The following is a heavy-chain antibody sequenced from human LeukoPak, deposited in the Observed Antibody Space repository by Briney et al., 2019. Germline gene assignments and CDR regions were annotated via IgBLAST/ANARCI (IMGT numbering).Heavy chain of an antibody. Sequence: GGSLRLSCAASGFTFSRYWMSWVRQAPGKGLEWVANIKQDRSEKYYVDSVKRRFTIASNNANKSLYLQMNSLRAEDTAVYYCARDRSAARPTDYWGQGTLVIVSS. CDR3: ARDRSAARPTDY. D-gene: IGHD6-6*01. J-gene: IGHJ4*02. CDR2: IKQDRSEK. V-gene: IGHV3-7*01. CDR1: GFTFSRYW.